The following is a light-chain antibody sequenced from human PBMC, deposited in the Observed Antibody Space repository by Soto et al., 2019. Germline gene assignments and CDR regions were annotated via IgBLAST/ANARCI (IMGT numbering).Light chain of an antibody. CDR2: DNN. Sequence: QSVLTQPPSVSAAPGQKVTISCSGSSSNIGNNYVSWYQQLPGTAPKVLIYDNNKRPSGIPDRFSGSKSGTSATLGITGLQTGDEADYYCGKWDSSLSALYVFGTGTKVTVL. V-gene: IGLV1-51*01. CDR1: SSNIGNNY. CDR3: GKWDSSLSALYV. J-gene: IGLJ1*01.